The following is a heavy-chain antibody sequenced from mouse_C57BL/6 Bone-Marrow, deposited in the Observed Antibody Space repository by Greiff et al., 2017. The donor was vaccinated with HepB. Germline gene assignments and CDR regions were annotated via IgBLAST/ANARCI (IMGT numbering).Heavy chain of an antibody. CDR3: TTFGEGAWFAY. Sequence: EVQLQQSGAELVRPGASVKLSCTASGFNIKDDYMHWVKQRPEQGLEWIGWIDPENGDTEYASKFQGKATITADTSSNTAYLQLSSLTSEDTAVYDCTTFGEGAWFAYWGQGTLVTVSA. V-gene: IGHV14-4*01. CDR2: IDPENGDT. J-gene: IGHJ3*01. CDR1: GFNIKDDY.